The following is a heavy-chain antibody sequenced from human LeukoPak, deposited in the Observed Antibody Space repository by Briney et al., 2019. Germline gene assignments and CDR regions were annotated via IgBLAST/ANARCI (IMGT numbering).Heavy chain of an antibody. D-gene: IGHD3-22*01. CDR1: GFTFSSYS. CDR3: AREGDYYDSSGYRLDAFDI. J-gene: IGHJ3*02. V-gene: IGHV3-21*01. CDR2: ISSSSSYI. Sequence: GGSLRLSCAASGFTFSSYSMNWVRQAPGKGLEWVSSISSSSSYIYYADSVKGRFTIYRDNAKNSLYLQMNSLRAEDTAVYYCAREGDYYDSSGYRLDAFDIWGQGTMVTVSS.